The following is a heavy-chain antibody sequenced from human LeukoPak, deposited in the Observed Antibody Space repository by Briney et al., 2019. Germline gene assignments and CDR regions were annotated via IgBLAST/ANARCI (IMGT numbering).Heavy chain of an antibody. CDR3: AKDLSSGSRRAY. V-gene: IGHV3-30*18. CDR2: ISYDGSNK. D-gene: IGHD6-19*01. CDR1: GFTFSTYG. Sequence: GGSLRLSCAASGFTFSTYGMHWVRQTPGKGLEWVAVISYDGSNKYYADSVKGRFTISRDNSKNTLYLQMNSLRAEDTGVYYCAKDLSSGSRRAYWGQGTLVTVSS. J-gene: IGHJ4*02.